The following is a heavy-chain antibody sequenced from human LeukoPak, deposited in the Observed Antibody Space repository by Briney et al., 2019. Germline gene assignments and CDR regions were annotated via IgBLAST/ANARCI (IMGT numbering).Heavy chain of an antibody. Sequence: ASVKVSCTASGYTFTSYYMHWVRQAPGQGLEWMGIINPSGGSTSYAQKFQGRVTMTRDTSTSTVYMELSSLRSEDTAVYYCARDVRAYCGGDCHFDYWGQGILVTVSS. D-gene: IGHD2-21*02. CDR3: ARDVRAYCGGDCHFDY. J-gene: IGHJ4*02. CDR1: GYTFTSYY. CDR2: INPSGGST. V-gene: IGHV1-46*01.